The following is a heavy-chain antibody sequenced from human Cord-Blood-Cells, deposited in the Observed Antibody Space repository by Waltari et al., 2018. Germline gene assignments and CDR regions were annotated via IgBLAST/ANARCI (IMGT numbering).Heavy chain of an antibody. Sequence: QVQLVQFGGAVKKPVASSTVSCRGAGSTFTGYQLNWVLTAPGQGLEWMGWINPNSGGTNYAQKFQGWVTMTRDTSISTAYMELSRLRSDDTAVYYCAREYSSSSAGFDYWGQGTLVTVSS. CDR3: AREYSSSSAGFDY. CDR2: INPNSGGT. CDR1: GSTFTGYQ. D-gene: IGHD6-6*01. J-gene: IGHJ4*02. V-gene: IGHV1-2*04.